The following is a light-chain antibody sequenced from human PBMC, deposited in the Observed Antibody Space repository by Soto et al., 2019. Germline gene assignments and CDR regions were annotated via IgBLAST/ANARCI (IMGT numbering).Light chain of an antibody. CDR1: QSVNKW. Sequence: VQVAQSPSNLSASVGDQGTLPRRASQSVNKWLAWYQQKQGKAPKLLIYDASSLESGVPSRFSGSGSGTEFTITISSLQPDDFETDEGQQYNSYSLTFGQGTKVDIK. CDR2: DAS. V-gene: IGKV1-5*01. J-gene: IGKJ1*01. CDR3: QQYNSYSLT.